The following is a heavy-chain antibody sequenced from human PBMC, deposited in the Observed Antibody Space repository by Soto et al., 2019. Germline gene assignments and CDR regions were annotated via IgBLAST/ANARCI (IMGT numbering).Heavy chain of an antibody. J-gene: IGHJ4*02. V-gene: IGHV3-53*01. D-gene: IGHD3-22*01. CDR2: IYSGGST. Sequence: GGSLRLSCAASGFTVSSNYMSWVRQAPGKGLEWVSVIYSGGSTYYADPVKGRFTISRDNSKNTLYLQMNSLRAEDTAVYYCARWGTYDSSEYYFDYWGQGTLVTVSS. CDR3: ARWGTYDSSEYYFDY. CDR1: GFTVSSNY.